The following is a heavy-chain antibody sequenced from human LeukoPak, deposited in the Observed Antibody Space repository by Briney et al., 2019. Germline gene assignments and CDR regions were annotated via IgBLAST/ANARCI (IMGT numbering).Heavy chain of an antibody. J-gene: IGHJ3*02. CDR1: GGSISSYY. V-gene: IGHV4-4*07. D-gene: IGHD1-26*01. CDR3: ARLAGATILDAFDI. CDR2: IYTSGST. Sequence: KPSETLSLTCTVSGGSISSYYWSWIRQPAGKGLEWIGRIYTSGSTNYNLSLKSRVTMSVDTSKNQFSLKLSSVTAADTAVYYCARLAGATILDAFDIWGQGTMVTVSS.